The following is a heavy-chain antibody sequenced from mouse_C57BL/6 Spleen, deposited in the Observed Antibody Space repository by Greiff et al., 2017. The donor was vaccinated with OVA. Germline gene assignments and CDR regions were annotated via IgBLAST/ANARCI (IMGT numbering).Heavy chain of an antibody. Sequence: QVQLQQSGAELVRPGTSVKVSCKASGYAFPNYLIEWVKQRPGQGLEWIGVINPGSGGTNYNEKFKGKATLTADKSSSTAYMQLSSLTSEDSAVYFCAREGGELSYAMDYWGQGTSVTVSS. J-gene: IGHJ4*01. CDR3: AREGGELSYAMDY. CDR2: INPGSGGT. V-gene: IGHV1-54*01. CDR1: GYAFPNYL.